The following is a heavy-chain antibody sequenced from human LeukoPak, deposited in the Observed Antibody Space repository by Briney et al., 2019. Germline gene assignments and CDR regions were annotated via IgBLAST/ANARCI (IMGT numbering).Heavy chain of an antibody. CDR1: GYTFSDFC. D-gene: IGHD3-3*02. J-gene: IGHJ4*02. V-gene: IGHV1-2*02. CDR3: ARVRLADERAWAY. CDR2: ITPKSGDT. Sequence: GSVKVSCKASGYTFSDFCIHWVRQAPGQGLEYVGWITPKSGDTYSPQRFQGRVTMTRDASISTAYMELSSLRSDDTAVYFCARVRLADERAWAYWGQGTLVTVSS.